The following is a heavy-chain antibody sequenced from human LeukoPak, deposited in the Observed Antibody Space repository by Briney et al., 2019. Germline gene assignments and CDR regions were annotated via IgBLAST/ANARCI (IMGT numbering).Heavy chain of an antibody. CDR2: ISWNSGSI. J-gene: IGHJ4*02. CDR1: GFTFDDYA. CDR3: AKGTYSSSWAPGGD. D-gene: IGHD6-13*01. V-gene: IGHV3-9*01. Sequence: GRSLRLSCAASGFTFDDYAMHWVRQAPGKGLEWVSGISWNSGSIGYADSVKGRFTISRDNAKNFLYLQMNSLRAEDTALYYCAKGTYSSSWAPGGDWGQGTLVTVSS.